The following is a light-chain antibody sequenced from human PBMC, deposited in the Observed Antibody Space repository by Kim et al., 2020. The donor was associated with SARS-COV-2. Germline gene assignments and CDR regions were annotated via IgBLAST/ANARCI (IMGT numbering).Light chain of an antibody. J-gene: IGKJ2*03. Sequence: SAYLGARVTIPCRASQSINTWLAWYQQKPGKAPKVLIYRASSLESGVPSRFSGSGSGTEFTLTISSLQPDDFATYYCQHYDSYPYSFGQGTKLEI. CDR2: RAS. CDR1: QSINTW. CDR3: QHYDSYPYS. V-gene: IGKV1-5*03.